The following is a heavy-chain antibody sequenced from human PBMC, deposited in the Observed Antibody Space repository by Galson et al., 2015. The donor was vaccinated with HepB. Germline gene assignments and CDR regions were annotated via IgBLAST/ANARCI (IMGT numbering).Heavy chain of an antibody. Sequence: SLRLSYAASGFTFSSYAMRWVRQAPGKGLEWVSAISGSGGSTYHADSVKGRFTISRDNSKNTLYLQMNSLRAEGTAVYYCAKDGEGTGFGESPVWYYGMDVWGQGTTVAVSS. V-gene: IGHV3-23*01. D-gene: IGHD3-10*01. CDR3: AKDGEGTGFGESPVWYYGMDV. CDR1: GFTFSSYA. J-gene: IGHJ6*02. CDR2: ISGSGGST.